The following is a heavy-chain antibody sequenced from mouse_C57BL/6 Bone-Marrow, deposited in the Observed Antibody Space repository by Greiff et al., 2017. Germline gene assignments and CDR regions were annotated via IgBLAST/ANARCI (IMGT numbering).Heavy chain of an antibody. D-gene: IGHD1-1*01. Sequence: EVQRVESGGGLVKPGGSLKLSCAASGFTFSDYGMHWVRQAPEKGLEWVAYISSGSSTIYYADTVKGRFTISRDNAKNTLFLQMTSLRSEDTAMYYCARQVAEYFDVWGTGTTVTVSS. CDR1: GFTFSDYG. CDR2: ISSGSSTI. CDR3: ARQVAEYFDV. V-gene: IGHV5-17*01. J-gene: IGHJ1*03.